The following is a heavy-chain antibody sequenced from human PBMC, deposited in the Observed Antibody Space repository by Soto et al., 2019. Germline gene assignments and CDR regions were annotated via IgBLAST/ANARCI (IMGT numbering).Heavy chain of an antibody. J-gene: IGHJ4*02. D-gene: IGHD6-19*01. V-gene: IGHV4-30-2*01. CDR3: ARVDRGLGYYFDY. CDR2: IYHSGST. Sequence: QLQLQESGSGLVKPSQTLSLTCAVSGGSISSGGYSWSWIRQPPGKGLEWIGYIYHSGSTYYNPSLTRRVTISVDRSKNQFSLTLSSVTAADTAVYYCARVDRGLGYYFDYWGQGTLVTVSS. CDR1: GGSISSGGYS.